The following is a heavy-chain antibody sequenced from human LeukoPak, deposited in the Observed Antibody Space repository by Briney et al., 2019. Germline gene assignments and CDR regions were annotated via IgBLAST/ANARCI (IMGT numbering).Heavy chain of an antibody. J-gene: IGHJ4*02. D-gene: IGHD1-1*01. V-gene: IGHV3-21*01. CDR3: VRHRTASDY. CDR1: GFIFSTYS. CDR2: ITPRGDYI. Sequence: PGGSLRLSCAASGFIFSTYSMIWVRQAPGKGLEWVSSITPRGDYIYYADSLKGRFTISRDNAKNSLYLQMSSLRAEDTAVYYCVRHRTASDYWGQGALVTVSS.